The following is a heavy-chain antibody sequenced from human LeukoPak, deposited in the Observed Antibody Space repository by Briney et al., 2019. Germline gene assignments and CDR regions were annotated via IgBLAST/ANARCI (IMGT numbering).Heavy chain of an antibody. D-gene: IGHD3-10*01. Sequence: ASVKVSCKVSGYTLTELSMHWVRQAPGKGLEWMGGFDPEDGETIYAQKFQGRVTMTEDTSTDTAYMELSSLRSEDTAVYYCATIPPPVVRGPRHGIFHYYYYYYMDVWGKGTTVTVSS. CDR1: GYTLTELS. V-gene: IGHV1-24*01. J-gene: IGHJ6*03. CDR3: ATIPPPVVRGPRHGIFHYYYYYYMDV. CDR2: FDPEDGET.